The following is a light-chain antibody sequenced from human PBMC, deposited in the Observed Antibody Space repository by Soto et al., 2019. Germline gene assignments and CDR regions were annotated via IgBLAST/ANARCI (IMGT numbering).Light chain of an antibody. CDR3: QQLNSYLLLT. V-gene: IGKV1-9*01. CDR1: QGISSF. CDR2: AAF. J-gene: IGKJ4*01. Sequence: DIQLTQSPSFLSASVGDRVTITCRASQGISSFLAWYQQKPGKAPKLLIYAAFTLQSGVPSRFSGSGSGTEFTLTISSLQPEDFATYYCQQLNSYLLLTFGGGTKVEIK.